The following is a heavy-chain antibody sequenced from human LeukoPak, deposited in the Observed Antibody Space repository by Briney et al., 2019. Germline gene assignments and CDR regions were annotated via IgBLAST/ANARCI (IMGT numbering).Heavy chain of an antibody. D-gene: IGHD6-6*01. J-gene: IGHJ6*03. Sequence: PGGSLRLSCAASGFTFSSYAMHWVRQAPGKGLEWVAVISYDGSNKYYADSVKGRFTISRDNSKNTLYLQMNSLRAEDTAVYYCAKDGREAARRYYYYYYMDVWGKGTTVTVSS. CDR3: AKDGREAARRYYYYYYMDV. CDR2: ISYDGSNK. CDR1: GFTFSSYA. V-gene: IGHV3-30-3*01.